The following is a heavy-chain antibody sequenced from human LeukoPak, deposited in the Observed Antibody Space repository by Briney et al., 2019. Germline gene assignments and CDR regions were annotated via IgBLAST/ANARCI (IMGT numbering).Heavy chain of an antibody. D-gene: IGHD6-13*01. CDR3: ARDLYSSRWYEGAFDI. CDR2: ISSSSGTI. V-gene: IGHV3-48*04. Sequence: GGSLRLSCAASGFTFRSYSINWVRQAPGKGLEWVSYISSSSGTIYYADSVKGRFTVSRDNAKNSLYLQMNSLRAEDTAVYYCARDLYSSRWYEGAFDIWGQGTVVAVSS. CDR1: GFTFRSYS. J-gene: IGHJ3*02.